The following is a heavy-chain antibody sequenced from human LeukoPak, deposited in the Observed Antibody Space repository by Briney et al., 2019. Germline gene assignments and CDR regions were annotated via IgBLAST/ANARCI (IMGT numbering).Heavy chain of an antibody. J-gene: IGHJ4*02. CDR1: GGSISSGGYY. D-gene: IGHD1-26*01. Sequence: SETLSPTCTVSGGSISSGGYYWSWIRQHPGKGLEWIGYIYYSGSTYYNPSLKSRVTISVDTSKNQFSLKLSSVTAADTAVYYCAGRGSSPRYYFDYWGQGTLVTVSS. CDR2: IYYSGST. CDR3: AGRGSSPRYYFDY. V-gene: IGHV4-31*03.